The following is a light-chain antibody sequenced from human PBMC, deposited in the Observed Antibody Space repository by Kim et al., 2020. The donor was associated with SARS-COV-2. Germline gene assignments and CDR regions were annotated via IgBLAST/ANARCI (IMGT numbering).Light chain of an antibody. V-gene: IGLV1-51*01. CDR3: ATWDSSLSVGV. J-gene: IGLJ3*02. CDR1: RSNIGNNP. CDR2: DSD. Sequence: QSVLTQPPSVSAAPGHKVTISCSGSRSNIGNNPVSWYQQFPGTAPRLITYDSDKRPSGIPDRFSSSESGTSATLGITGLRTGDEADYYCATWDSSLSVGVFGGGTKVTVL.